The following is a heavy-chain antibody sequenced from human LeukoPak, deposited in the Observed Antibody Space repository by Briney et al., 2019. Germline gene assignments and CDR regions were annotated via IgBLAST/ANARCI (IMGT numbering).Heavy chain of an antibody. CDR2: ISYDGSNK. CDR3: AKDSTTHYYYGMDV. V-gene: IGHV3-30*18. D-gene: IGHD4-11*01. Sequence: GRSLRLSCAASGFTFSSYGMHWVRQAPGKGLEWVAVISYDGSNKYYADSVKGRFTISRDNSKNTLYLQMNSLRAEDTAVYYCAKDSTTHYYYGMDVWGQGITVTVSS. CDR1: GFTFSSYG. J-gene: IGHJ6*02.